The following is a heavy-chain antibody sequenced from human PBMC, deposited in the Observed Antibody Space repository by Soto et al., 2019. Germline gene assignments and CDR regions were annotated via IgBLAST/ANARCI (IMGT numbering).Heavy chain of an antibody. CDR1: GGSISSGDYY. J-gene: IGHJ4*02. CDR3: ARGRGRGFSPHYFYY. Sequence: SETLSLTCTVSGGSISSGDYYWSWIRQPPGKGLEWIGYIYYSGSTYYNPSLKSRVTISVDTSKNQFSLKLSSVTAADTAVYYCARGRGRGFSPHYFYYWGQGTLVTVSS. D-gene: IGHD3-10*01. CDR2: IYYSGST. V-gene: IGHV4-30-4*01.